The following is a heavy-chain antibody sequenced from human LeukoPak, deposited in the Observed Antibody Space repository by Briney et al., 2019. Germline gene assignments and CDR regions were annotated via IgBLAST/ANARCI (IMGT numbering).Heavy chain of an antibody. J-gene: IGHJ6*02. V-gene: IGHV1-3*01. CDR2: INAGNGNT. CDR1: GYTFTGYY. CDR3: ARPMHYDFWSGNYGMDV. D-gene: IGHD3-3*01. Sequence: ASVKVSCKASGYTFTGYYMHWVRQAPGQRLEWMGWINAGNGNTKYSQKFQGRVTITRDTSASTAYMELSSLRSEDTAVYYCARPMHYDFWSGNYGMDVWGQGTTVTVSS.